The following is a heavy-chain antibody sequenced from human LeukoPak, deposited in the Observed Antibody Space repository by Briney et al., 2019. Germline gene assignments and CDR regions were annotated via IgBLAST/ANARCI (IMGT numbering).Heavy chain of an antibody. Sequence: ASVKVSCKASGYTFTSYGFSWVRQAPGPGLEWMGLISAYNGNTNYAQKLQGRVTMTTDTSTSTAYMDLRSMRSDDTAVYYCARWPGPRWFGDYYFDYWGQGTLVTVSS. J-gene: IGHJ4*02. V-gene: IGHV1-18*01. CDR1: GYTFTSYG. CDR3: ARWPGPRWFGDYYFDY. CDR2: ISAYNGNT. D-gene: IGHD3-10*01.